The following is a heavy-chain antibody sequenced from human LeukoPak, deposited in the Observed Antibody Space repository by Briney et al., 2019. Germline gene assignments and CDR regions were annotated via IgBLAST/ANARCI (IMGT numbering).Heavy chain of an antibody. CDR3: AALARYY. CDR1: GFIVSSNY. J-gene: IGHJ4*02. V-gene: IGHV3-53*01. D-gene: IGHD3-3*02. CDR2: IHNDGST. Sequence: GGSLRLSCAASGFIVSSNYMTWVRQAPGEGLEWVSVIHNDGSTYYTDSVKGRFTISRDNSKNTWYLQMNSLRVEDTAVYYCAALARYYWGQGTLVTVSS.